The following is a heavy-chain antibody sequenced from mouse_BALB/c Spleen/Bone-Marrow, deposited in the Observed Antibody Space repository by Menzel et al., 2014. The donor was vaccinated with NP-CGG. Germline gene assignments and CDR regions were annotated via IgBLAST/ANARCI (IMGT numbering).Heavy chain of an antibody. J-gene: IGHJ2*01. D-gene: IGHD4-1*01. V-gene: IGHV1S29*02. Sequence: VQLQQSGPELVKPGASVKISCKASGYTFTDYNMHWVTPSHGKSLEWIGYIYPYNGGTGYNQKFKSKATLTVDNSSSTAYMELRSLTSEDSAVYYCARLGRDYWGQGTTLTVSS. CDR3: ARLGRDY. CDR1: GYTFTDYN. CDR2: IYPYNGGT.